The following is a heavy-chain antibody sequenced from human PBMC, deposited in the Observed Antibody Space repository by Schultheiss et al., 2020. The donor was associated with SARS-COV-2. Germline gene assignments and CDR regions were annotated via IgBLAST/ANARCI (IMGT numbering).Heavy chain of an antibody. CDR2: ISSNGGST. D-gene: IGHD3-9*01. V-gene: IGHV3-64*01. J-gene: IGHJ4*02. CDR1: GFTFSSYA. CDR3: ARAGVNYDILTGYPTSKYYFDY. Sequence: GGSLRLSCAASGFTFSSYAMHWVRQAPGKGLEYVSAISSNGGSTYYANSVKGRFTISRDNSKNTLYLQMGSLRAEDMAVYYCARAGVNYDILTGYPTSKYYFDYWGQGTLVTVSS.